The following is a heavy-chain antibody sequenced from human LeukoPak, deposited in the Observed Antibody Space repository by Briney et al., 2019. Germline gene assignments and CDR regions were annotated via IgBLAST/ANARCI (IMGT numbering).Heavy chain of an antibody. V-gene: IGHV1-46*01. Sequence: VASVQDSCQASGYTFTCYHMHSVRPAPGQGLEWMGISNHSGCSTGYAQKFQGRVTMTRDTSTSTVYMELSSLSSEDTAVYYCAGDQENSSGDYWGQGTLVTVSS. CDR1: GYTFTCYH. CDR3: AGDQENSSGDY. J-gene: IGHJ4*02. D-gene: IGHD6-19*01. CDR2: SNHSGCST.